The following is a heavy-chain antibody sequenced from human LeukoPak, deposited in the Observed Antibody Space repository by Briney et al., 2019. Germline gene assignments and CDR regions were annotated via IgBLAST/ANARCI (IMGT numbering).Heavy chain of an antibody. J-gene: IGHJ4*02. D-gene: IGHD3-9*01. CDR2: IKQDGSEK. CDR3: ARVWGPYYDILTGFDY. V-gene: IGHV3-7*01. Sequence: GGSLRLSCAASGFTFTSYAMTWVRQAPGKGLEWVANIKQDGSEKYYVDSVKGRFTISRDNAKNSLYLQMNSLRAEDTAVYYCARVWGPYYDILTGFDYWGQGTLVTVSS. CDR1: GFTFTSYA.